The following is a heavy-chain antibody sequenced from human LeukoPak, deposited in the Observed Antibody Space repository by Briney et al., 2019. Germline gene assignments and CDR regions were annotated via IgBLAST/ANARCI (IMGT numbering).Heavy chain of an antibody. CDR1: GYTFTDYF. J-gene: IGHJ6*03. Sequence: ASVKVSCKASGYTFTDYFVHWVRQAPGQGLEWMGRINPNTGGPNYAQKFQGRVTMTRDTSISTAYLDLRRLRSDDTAMYYCARVTRGTGGSPGRYYFPHYMDVWGQGTAVTVSS. CDR3: ARVTRGTGGSPGRYYFPHYMDV. D-gene: IGHD1-26*01. V-gene: IGHV1-2*06. CDR2: INPNTGGP.